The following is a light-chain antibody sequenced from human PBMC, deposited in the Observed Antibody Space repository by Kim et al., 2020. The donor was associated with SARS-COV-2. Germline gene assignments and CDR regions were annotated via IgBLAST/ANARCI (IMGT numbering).Light chain of an antibody. V-gene: IGKV3-15*01. Sequence: VCPGERASRSCTVSRSVSSNLAWYQQKPGQAPRLLIYGASPRATGTPASFSCSGSGTEFTLNISSLQSGDFAVYYCEQYNNWPWTFGQGTKVYIK. CDR1: RSVSSN. CDR2: GAS. CDR3: EQYNNWPWT. J-gene: IGKJ1*01.